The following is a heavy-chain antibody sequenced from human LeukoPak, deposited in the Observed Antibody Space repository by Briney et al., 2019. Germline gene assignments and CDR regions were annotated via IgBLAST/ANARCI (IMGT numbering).Heavy chain of an antibody. J-gene: IGHJ5*02. CDR2: INAGNGNT. Sequence: ASVKVSCKASGYTFTSYAMHWVRQAPGQRLEWMGWINAGNGNTKYSQKFQGRVTITRDTSASTAYMELSSLRSEDTAVYYCAKGGVLRFLEWPYWFDPWGQGTLVTVSS. CDR1: GYTFTSYA. D-gene: IGHD3-3*01. CDR3: AKGGVLRFLEWPYWFDP. V-gene: IGHV1-3*01.